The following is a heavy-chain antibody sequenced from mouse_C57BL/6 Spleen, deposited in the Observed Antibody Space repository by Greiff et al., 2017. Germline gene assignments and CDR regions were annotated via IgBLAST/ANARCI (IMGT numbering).Heavy chain of an antibody. J-gene: IGHJ2*01. V-gene: IGHV1-80*01. Sequence: LVESGAELVKPGASVKISCKASGYAFSSYWMNWVKQRPGKGLEWIGQIYPGDGDTNYNGKFKGKATLTADKSSSTAYMQLSSLTSEDSAVYFCARTAQAPFDYWGQGTTLTVSS. CDR1: GYAFSSYW. D-gene: IGHD3-2*02. CDR2: IYPGDGDT. CDR3: ARTAQAPFDY.